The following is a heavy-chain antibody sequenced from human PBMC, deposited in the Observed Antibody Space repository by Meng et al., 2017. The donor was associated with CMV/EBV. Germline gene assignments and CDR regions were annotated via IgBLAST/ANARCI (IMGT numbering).Heavy chain of an antibody. J-gene: IGHJ4*02. D-gene: IGHD5-24*01. V-gene: IGHV1-69*12. CDR1: GGTFSSYA. CDR2: IIPIFGTA. Sequence: QVRLGQSGAEVKKPGSSVKVSCKASGGTFSSYAISWVRQAPGQGLEWMGGIIPIFGTANYAQKFQGRVTITADESTSTAYMELSSLRSEDTAVYYCAREGEHRDGYSRRFDYWGQGTLVTVSS. CDR3: AREGEHRDGYSRRFDY.